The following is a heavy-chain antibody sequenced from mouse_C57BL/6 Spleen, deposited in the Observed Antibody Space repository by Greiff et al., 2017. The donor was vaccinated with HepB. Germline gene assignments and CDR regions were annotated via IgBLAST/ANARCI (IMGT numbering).Heavy chain of an antibody. J-gene: IGHJ4*01. CDR1: GFSLTSYG. CDR2: IWSDGST. V-gene: IGHV2-6*03. D-gene: IGHD2-1*01. Sequence: VKVVESGPGLVAPSQSLSITCTVSGFSLTSYGVHWVRQPPGKGLEWLVVIWSDGSTTYNSALKSRLSISKDNSKSQVFLKMNSLQTDDTAMYYCARRGNGNDAMDYWGQGTSVTVSS. CDR3: ARRGNGNDAMDY.